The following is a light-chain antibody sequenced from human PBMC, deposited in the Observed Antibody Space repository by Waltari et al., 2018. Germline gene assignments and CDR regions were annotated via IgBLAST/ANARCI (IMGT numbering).Light chain of an antibody. Sequence: DIQMTQSPSSLSASVGDRVTITCRASQDIGNYLAWYQKKPGKPPRILIYDASTLQSAVPSRLSGSGSGTDFTLTISSLQPEDVATYYCQKYNTAPPLYAFGQGTKLEIK. CDR3: QKYNTAPPLYA. CDR1: QDIGNY. CDR2: DAS. V-gene: IGKV1-27*01. J-gene: IGKJ2*01.